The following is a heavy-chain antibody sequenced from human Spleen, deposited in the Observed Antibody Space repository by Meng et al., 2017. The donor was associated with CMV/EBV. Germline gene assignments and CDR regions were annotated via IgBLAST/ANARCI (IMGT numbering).Heavy chain of an antibody. V-gene: IGHV3-21*01. CDR3: ARDPLGYSYDPVWYSYGMDV. CDR2: ISSSSSYI. CDR1: GFTVSSYN. J-gene: IGHJ6*02. D-gene: IGHD5-18*01. Sequence: GESLKISCAASGFTVSSYNMNWVRQAPGKGLEWVSSISSSSSYIYYADSVKGRFTISRDNAKNSLYLQMNSLRAEDTAVYYCARDPLGYSYDPVWYSYGMDVWGQGITVTVSS.